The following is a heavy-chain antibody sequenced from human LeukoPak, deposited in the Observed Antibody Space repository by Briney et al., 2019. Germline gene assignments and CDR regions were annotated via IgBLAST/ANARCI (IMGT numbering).Heavy chain of an antibody. CDR2: ISSSSSYI. CDR1: GFTFSSYS. V-gene: IGHV3-21*01. CDR3: ARDLYYDSLLGY. J-gene: IGHJ4*02. D-gene: IGHD3-22*01. Sequence: GGSLRLSCAASGFTFSSYSMNWVRQAPGKGLEWVSSISSSSSYIHYADSVKGRFTISRDNAKNSLYLQMNSLRAEDPAVYYCARDLYYDSLLGYWGQGTLVTVSS.